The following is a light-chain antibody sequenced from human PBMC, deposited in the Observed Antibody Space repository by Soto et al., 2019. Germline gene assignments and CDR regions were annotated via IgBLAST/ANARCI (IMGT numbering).Light chain of an antibody. CDR2: AAS. CDR3: QKYNRAPQT. Sequence: DIQMTQSPSSLSASVGDRVTITCRASQGISHYLAWYQQKPGKVPKLLIYAASTLQSGVPSRFSGSGSGTDFTLTISSLQPEDGATYYCQKYNRAPQTFGQGTKVEIK. J-gene: IGKJ1*01. CDR1: QGISHY. V-gene: IGKV1-27*01.